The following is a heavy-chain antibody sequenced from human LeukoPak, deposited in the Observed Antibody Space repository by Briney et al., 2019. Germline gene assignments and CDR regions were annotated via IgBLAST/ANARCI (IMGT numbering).Heavy chain of an antibody. CDR2: IRYDGSNE. Sequence: GGSLRLACTASGFTFSNSGMHWVRQAPGKGLEWVAFIRYDGSNEFYVDSVKGRFTISRDNSMNTLNLQMSSLRPEDTAVYYCAKDRYDSSEGWIDYWGQGTLVTVSS. CDR1: GFTFSNSG. V-gene: IGHV3-30*02. J-gene: IGHJ4*02. D-gene: IGHD3-22*01. CDR3: AKDRYDSSEGWIDY.